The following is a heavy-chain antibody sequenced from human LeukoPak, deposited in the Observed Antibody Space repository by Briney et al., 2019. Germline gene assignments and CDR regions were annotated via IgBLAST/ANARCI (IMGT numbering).Heavy chain of an antibody. CDR1: GFTFSSYA. Sequence: GGSLRLSCVASGFTFSSYAMHWVRQAPGKGLEWVAVISYDGSNKYYADSVKGRFTISRDNSKNTLYLQMNSLRAEDTAVYYCARSRLADSGYDEFDYWGQGTLVTVSS. V-gene: IGHV3-30*04. CDR2: ISYDGSNK. D-gene: IGHD5-12*01. J-gene: IGHJ4*02. CDR3: ARSRLADSGYDEFDY.